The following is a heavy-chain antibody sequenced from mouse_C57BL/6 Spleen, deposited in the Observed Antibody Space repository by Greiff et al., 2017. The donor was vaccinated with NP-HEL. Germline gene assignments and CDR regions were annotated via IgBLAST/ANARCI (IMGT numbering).Heavy chain of an antibody. Sequence: QVQLKESGPELVKPGASVKLSCKASGYTFTSYDINWVKQRPGQGLEWIGWIYPRDGSTKYNEKFKGKATLTVDTSSSTAYMELHSLTSEDSAVYFCARGYYGSSPYWYFDVWGTGTTVTVSS. CDR1: GYTFTSYD. V-gene: IGHV1-85*01. J-gene: IGHJ1*03. CDR3: ARGYYGSSPYWYFDV. D-gene: IGHD1-1*01. CDR2: IYPRDGST.